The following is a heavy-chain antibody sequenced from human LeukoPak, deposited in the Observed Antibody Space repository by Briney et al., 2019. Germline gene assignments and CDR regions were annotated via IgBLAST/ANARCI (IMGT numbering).Heavy chain of an antibody. Sequence: AGGSLRLSCAASGFTFSSYAMSWVRQAPGKGLEWVSAISGSGGSTYYADSVKGRFTISRDNSKNTLYLQMNSLRAEDTAVYYCARGGSTRIYYFDYWGQGTLVTVSS. CDR3: ARGGSTRIYYFDY. V-gene: IGHV3-23*01. CDR1: GFTFSSYA. J-gene: IGHJ4*02. CDR2: ISGSGGST.